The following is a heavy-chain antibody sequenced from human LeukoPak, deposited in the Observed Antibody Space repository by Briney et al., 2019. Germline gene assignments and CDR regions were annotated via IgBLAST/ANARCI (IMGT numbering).Heavy chain of an antibody. D-gene: IGHD5-24*01. CDR2: IIPIFGTA. J-gene: IGHJ4*02. V-gene: IGHV1-69*01. CDR3: ARTRASRMATITEDFDY. CDR1: GGTFSTYA. Sequence: SVKVSCKTSGGTFSTYAVSWVRQAPGQGLEWMGGIIPIFGTANYAQKFQGRVTITADESTSTAYMELSSLRSEDTAVYYCARTRASRMATITEDFDYWGQGTLVTVSS.